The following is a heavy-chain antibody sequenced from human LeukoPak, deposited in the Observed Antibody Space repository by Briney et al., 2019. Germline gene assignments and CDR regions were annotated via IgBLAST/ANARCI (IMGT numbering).Heavy chain of an antibody. D-gene: IGHD5-24*01. CDR1: GFTFSSYS. CDR2: ISSSSSYI. Sequence: NPGGSLRLSCAASGFTFSSYSMNWVRQAPGKGLEWVSSISSSSSYIYYADSVKGRFTISRDNAKNSLYLQMNSLRAEDTAFYYCAKDRNYRDLDSLDIWGQGTMVTVSS. V-gene: IGHV3-21*04. J-gene: IGHJ3*02. CDR3: AKDRNYRDLDSLDI.